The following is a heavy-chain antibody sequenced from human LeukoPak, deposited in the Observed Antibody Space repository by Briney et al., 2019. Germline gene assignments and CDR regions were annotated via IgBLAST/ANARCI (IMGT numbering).Heavy chain of an antibody. V-gene: IGHV3-30-3*01. CDR2: ISYDGSNK. J-gene: IGHJ4*02. Sequence: GGSLRLSCAASGFTFSSYAMHWVRQAPGKGLEWVAVISYDGSNKYYADSVKGRFTISRDNSKNTLYLQMNSLRAEDTAVYYCARESPIWFGESNFDYWGQGTLVTVSS. D-gene: IGHD3-10*01. CDR1: GFTFSSYA. CDR3: ARESPIWFGESNFDY.